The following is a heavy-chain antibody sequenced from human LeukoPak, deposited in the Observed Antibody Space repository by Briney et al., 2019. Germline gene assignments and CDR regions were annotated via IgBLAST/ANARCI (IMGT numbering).Heavy chain of an antibody. CDR2: IYYSGST. V-gene: IGHV4-59*01. CDR1: GGSISSYY. D-gene: IGHD3-16*02. CDR3: ARSYVWGSYRKDPLDI. J-gene: IGHJ3*02. Sequence: SETLSLTCTVSGGSISSYYWSWIRQPPGKGLEWIGYIYYSGSTNYNPSLKSRVTISVDTSKNQFSLKLSSVTAADTAVYYCARSYVWGSYRKDPLDIWGQGTMVTVSS.